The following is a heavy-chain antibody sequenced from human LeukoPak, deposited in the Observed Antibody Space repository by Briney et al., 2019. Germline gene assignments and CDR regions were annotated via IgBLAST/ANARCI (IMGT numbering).Heavy chain of an antibody. Sequence: ASVKVSCKASGYTFTSYDINWVRQATGQGLEWMGWMNPNSGNTGYAQKFQGRVTMTRNTSISTAYMELSSLRSEDTAVYYCATESVAARPIPGVFDSWGQGPLVTVSS. CDR1: GYTFTSYD. J-gene: IGHJ4*02. CDR2: MNPNSGNT. D-gene: IGHD6-6*01. V-gene: IGHV1-8*01. CDR3: ATESVAARPIPGVFDS.